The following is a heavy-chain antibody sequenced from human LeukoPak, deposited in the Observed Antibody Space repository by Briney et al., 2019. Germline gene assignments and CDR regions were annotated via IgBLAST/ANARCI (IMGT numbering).Heavy chain of an antibody. Sequence: SETLSLTCTVSGGSISTYYWSWIRQPAGKGLEWIGRMYTSGTTKYNPSLKSRVTMSVDMSNNQFSLKVSSVTAADTAVYYCARDQGSYYGVDVWGQGTTVTVSS. CDR1: GGSISTYY. V-gene: IGHV4-4*07. CDR3: ARDQGSYYGVDV. J-gene: IGHJ6*02. CDR2: MYTSGTT.